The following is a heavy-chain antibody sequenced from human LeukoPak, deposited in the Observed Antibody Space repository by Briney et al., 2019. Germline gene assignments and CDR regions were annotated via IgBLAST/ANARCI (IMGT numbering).Heavy chain of an antibody. CDR2: MNPNSGNT. D-gene: IGHD3-16*02. CDR3: ARARYRYDAFDI. V-gene: IGHV1-8*03. Sequence: ASVKVSCKASGYTFTSYDINWVRQATGQGLEWMGRMNPNSGNTGYAQKFQGRVTITRNTSISTAYMELSSLRSEDTAVYYCARARYRYDAFDIWGQGTMVTVSS. CDR1: GYTFTSYD. J-gene: IGHJ3*02.